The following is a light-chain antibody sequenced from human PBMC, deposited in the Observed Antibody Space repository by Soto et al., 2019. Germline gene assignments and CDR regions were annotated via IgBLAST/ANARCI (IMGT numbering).Light chain of an antibody. V-gene: IGLV2-14*01. CDR3: SSYTINRTYV. J-gene: IGLJ1*01. CDR2: EVS. Sequence: QSALTQPASVSGSPGQSITISCTGTSSDVGVYNYVSWYQQNPGKAPKLMIYEVSNRPPGVSNRFSGSKSGNMASLTISGLQAEDEADYYCSSYTINRTYVFGTGTKVTVX. CDR1: SSDVGVYNY.